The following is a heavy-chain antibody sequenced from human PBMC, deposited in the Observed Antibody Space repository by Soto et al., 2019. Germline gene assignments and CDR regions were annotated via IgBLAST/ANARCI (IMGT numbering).Heavy chain of an antibody. V-gene: IGHV1-8*01. D-gene: IGHD2-15*01. J-gene: IGHJ3*02. CDR3: ASGEVVAATLDAFDI. CDR2: MNPNSGNT. Sequence: QVQLVQSGAEVKKPGASVKVSCKASGYTFTSYDINWVRQATGPGLEWMGWMNPNSGNTGYAQKFQGRVTMTRNTSISTAYMELSSLRSEDTAVYYCASGEVVAATLDAFDIWGQGTMVTVSS. CDR1: GYTFTSYD.